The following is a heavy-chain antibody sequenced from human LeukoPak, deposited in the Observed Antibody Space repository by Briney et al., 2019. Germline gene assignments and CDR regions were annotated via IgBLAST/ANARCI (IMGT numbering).Heavy chain of an antibody. V-gene: IGHV1-69*01. J-gene: IGHJ4*02. CDR1: GGTCSSYA. CDR2: IIPIFGTA. Sequence: GASVTVSCKASGGTCSSYAISWVRQAPGQGLEWMGGIIPIFGTANYAQKFQGRVTITADESTSTAYMELSSLRSEDTAVYYCARGRDGYNSGGNYFDYWGQGTLVTVSS. CDR3: ARGRDGYNSGGNYFDY. D-gene: IGHD5-24*01.